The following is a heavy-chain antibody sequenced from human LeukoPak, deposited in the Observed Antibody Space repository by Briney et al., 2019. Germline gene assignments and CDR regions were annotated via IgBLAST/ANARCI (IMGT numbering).Heavy chain of an antibody. D-gene: IGHD5-12*01. CDR1: GFTFSNYI. CDR3: ARYGYNSWKLLDY. V-gene: IGHV3-30*04. J-gene: IGHJ4*02. CDR2: ISYDGSNE. Sequence: PGGSLRLSCAASGFTFSNYIMHWVRQAPGKGLEWVAVISYDGSNEYYADSVKGRFTISRDNAKNSLYLQMNSLRAEDTAVYYCARYGYNSWKLLDYWGQGTLVTVSS.